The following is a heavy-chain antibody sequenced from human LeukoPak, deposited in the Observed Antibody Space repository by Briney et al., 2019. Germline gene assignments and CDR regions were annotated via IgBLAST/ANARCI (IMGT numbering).Heavy chain of an antibody. CDR1: GYTFTGYY. CDR2: INPNSGGT. Sequence: ASVKVSCKAFGYTFTGYYMHWVRQAPGQGLEWMGWINPNSGGTNYAQKFQGRVTMTRDTSISTAYMELSRLRSDDTAVYYCARDMGPGSSFDYWGQGTLVTVSS. D-gene: IGHD6-13*01. J-gene: IGHJ4*02. V-gene: IGHV1-2*02. CDR3: ARDMGPGSSFDY.